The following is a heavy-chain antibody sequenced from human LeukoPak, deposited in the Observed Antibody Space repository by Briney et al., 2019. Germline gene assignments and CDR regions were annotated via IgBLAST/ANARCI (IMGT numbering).Heavy chain of an antibody. J-gene: IGHJ4*02. V-gene: IGHV1-2*02. CDR1: GYTFTDNY. CDR2: INPNVGGT. CDR3: ARDFGIHFDY. Sequence: ASVKVSCKASGYTFTDNYMHWVRQAPGQGLEWMGWINPNVGGTNYAQKFQGRVSMTSDTSISTVYMELTSLTSDDTAVYYRARDFGIHFDYWGQGTLVTVSS. D-gene: IGHD3-10*01.